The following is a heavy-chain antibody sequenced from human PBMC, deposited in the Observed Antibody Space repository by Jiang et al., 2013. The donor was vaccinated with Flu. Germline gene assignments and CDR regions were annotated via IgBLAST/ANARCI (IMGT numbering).Heavy chain of an antibody. CDR3: ARRKDYYDSSGYYYTRAASFDY. CDR1: GGSISSSSYY. D-gene: IGHD3-22*01. V-gene: IGHV4-39*01. J-gene: IGHJ4*02. CDR2: IYYSGST. Sequence: SLTCTVSGGSISSSSYYWGWIRQPPGKGLEWIGSIYYSGSTYYNPSLKSRVTISVDTSKNQFSLKLSSVTATDTAVYYCARRKDYYDSSGYYYTRAASFDYWGQGTLVTVSS.